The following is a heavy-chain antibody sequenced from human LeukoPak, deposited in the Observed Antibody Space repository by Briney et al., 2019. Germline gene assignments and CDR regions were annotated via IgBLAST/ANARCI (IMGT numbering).Heavy chain of an antibody. D-gene: IGHD2-2*01. V-gene: IGHV1-46*01. CDR1: GYTFTSYY. CDR2: IIPSGGST. Sequence: ASVKDSCKAAGYTFTSYYMHWVQQAPGQGLAWMGIIIPSGGSTSYAQKFQGRVTMTRDTSTSTVYMELSSLRSEDTAVYYCARGVKYQLLLGDNWFDPWGQGTLVTVSS. J-gene: IGHJ5*02. CDR3: ARGVKYQLLLGDNWFDP.